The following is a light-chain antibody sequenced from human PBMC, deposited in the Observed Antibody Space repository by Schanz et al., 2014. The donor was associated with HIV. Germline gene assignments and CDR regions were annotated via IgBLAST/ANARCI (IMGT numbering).Light chain of an antibody. CDR2: RNN. J-gene: IGLJ2*01. CDR3: QSYGSSLSTYVI. V-gene: IGLV1-47*01. CDR1: SSNIGSNY. Sequence: QSVLTQPPSASGTPGQRVTISCSGSSSNIGSNYVYWYQQLPGTAPKLLIYRNNQRPSGVPDRFSGSKSGTSASLVITGLQAEDEGDYYCQSYGSSLSTYVIFGGGTKLTVL.